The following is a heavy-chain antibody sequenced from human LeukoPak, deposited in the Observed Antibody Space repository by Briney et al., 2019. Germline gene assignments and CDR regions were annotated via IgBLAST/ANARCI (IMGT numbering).Heavy chain of an antibody. Sequence: GGSLRLSCAASGFTFSSYAMTWVRQAPGKGLESDSVISGSGGDTYYADSVKGRFTISRDNSKNTLYLQMDSLRAEDTALYYCAKDSVAGTTPRGFFDYWGQGTLVTVSS. D-gene: IGHD6-19*01. J-gene: IGHJ4*02. CDR3: AKDSVAGTTPRGFFDY. V-gene: IGHV3-23*01. CDR2: ISGSGGDT. CDR1: GFTFSSYA.